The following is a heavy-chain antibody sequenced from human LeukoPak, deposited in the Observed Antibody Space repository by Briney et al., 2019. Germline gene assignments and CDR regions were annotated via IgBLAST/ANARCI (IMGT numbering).Heavy chain of an antibody. V-gene: IGHV4-38-2*02. CDR2: IYHSGST. J-gene: IGHJ4*02. CDR1: GYSISSGYY. Sequence: PSETLSLTCTVSGYSISSGYYWGWIRQPPGKGLEWIGSIYHSGSTYYNPSLKSRVTISVDTSKNQFSLKLSSVTAADTAVYYCARPYYYDSSGYSYYFDYWGQGTLVTVSS. D-gene: IGHD3-22*01. CDR3: ARPYYYDSSGYSYYFDY.